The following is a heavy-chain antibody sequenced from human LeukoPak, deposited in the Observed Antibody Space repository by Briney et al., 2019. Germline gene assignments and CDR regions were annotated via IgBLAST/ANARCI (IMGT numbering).Heavy chain of an antibody. CDR2: ISSSGATI. D-gene: IGHD3-16*01. J-gene: IGHJ4*02. Sequence: GGSLRLSCAASGFTFSDYEMNWVRQAPGKGLEWVSYISSSGATIHYADSVKGRFTISRDDAKDSLYLQMDSLRAEDTAVYYCARDGGRTASGFRPHWFDCWGQGTLVTVSS. V-gene: IGHV3-48*03. CDR1: GFTFSDYE. CDR3: ARDGGRTASGFRPHWFDC.